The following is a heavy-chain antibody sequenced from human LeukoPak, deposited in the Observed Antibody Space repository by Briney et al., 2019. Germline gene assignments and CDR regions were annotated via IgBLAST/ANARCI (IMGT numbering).Heavy chain of an antibody. J-gene: IGHJ4*02. V-gene: IGHV1-8*01. Sequence: GASVKVSCKAYGYTFTSHDINWVRQATGQGLEWMGWMNPNSGDTGYAQKFQGRVIMTKNTSISTAYLELSSLRPEDTAVYYCARGNYDGYYFDYWGQGTLVTVPS. D-gene: IGHD4-23*01. CDR2: MNPNSGDT. CDR1: GYTFTSHD. CDR3: ARGNYDGYYFDY.